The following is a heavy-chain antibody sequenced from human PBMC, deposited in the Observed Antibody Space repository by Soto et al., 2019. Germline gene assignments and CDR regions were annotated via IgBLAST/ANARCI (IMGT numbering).Heavy chain of an antibody. CDR2: IYYSGST. Sequence: ASETLSLTCTVSGGSISSGGYYWSWIRQHPGKGLEWIGYIYYSGSTYYNPSLKSRVTISVDTSKNQFSLKLSSVTAADTAVYYCARDHRYYGSGTYFDYWGQGTLVTVSS. D-gene: IGHD3-10*01. CDR3: ARDHRYYGSGTYFDY. CDR1: GGSISSGGYY. J-gene: IGHJ4*02. V-gene: IGHV4-31*03.